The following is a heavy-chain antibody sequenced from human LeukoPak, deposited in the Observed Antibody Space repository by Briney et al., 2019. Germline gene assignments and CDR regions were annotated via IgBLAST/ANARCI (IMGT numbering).Heavy chain of an antibody. Sequence: ASVKVSCKASGGTFSSYAISWVRQAPGQGLEWMGIINPSGGSTSYAQKFQGRVTMTRDTSTSTVYMELSSLRSEDTAVYYCARGLVYYYYMDVWGKGTTVTVSS. CDR1: GGTFSSYA. CDR2: INPSGGST. CDR3: ARGLVYYYYMDV. J-gene: IGHJ6*03. V-gene: IGHV1-46*01.